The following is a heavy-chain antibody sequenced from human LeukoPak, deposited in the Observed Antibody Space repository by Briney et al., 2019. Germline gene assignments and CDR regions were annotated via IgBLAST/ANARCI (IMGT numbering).Heavy chain of an antibody. CDR2: IYYSGST. V-gene: IGHV4-30-4*08. D-gene: IGHD2-21*01. CDR1: GGSISSGDYY. CDR3: ARESNCGGDCYSDAFDI. Sequence: SQTLSLTCTVSGGSISSGDYYWSWIRQPPGKGLEWIGYIYYSGSTYYNPSLKSRVTISVDTSKDQFSLKLSSVTAADTAVYYCARESNCGGDCYSDAFDIWGQGTMVTVSS. J-gene: IGHJ3*02.